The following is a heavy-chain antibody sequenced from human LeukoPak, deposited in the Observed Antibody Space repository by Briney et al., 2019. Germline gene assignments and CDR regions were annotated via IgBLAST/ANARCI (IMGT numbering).Heavy chain of an antibody. J-gene: IGHJ4*02. Sequence: PGGSLRLSCAASGFTFSDYWMHWVRQAPGKGLVWVSRINTDGSFTRYADSVQGRFTISRDTAKNTLFLQMNSLRAEDTAVYYCARDHNWNYDYWGQGTLVTVSS. CDR2: INTDGSFT. CDR1: GFTFSDYW. CDR3: ARDHNWNYDY. V-gene: IGHV3-74*01. D-gene: IGHD1-7*01.